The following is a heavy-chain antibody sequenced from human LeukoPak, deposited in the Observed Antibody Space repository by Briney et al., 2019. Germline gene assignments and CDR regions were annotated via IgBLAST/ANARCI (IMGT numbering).Heavy chain of an antibody. Sequence: GRSLRLSCAASGFTFSSYGMLWVRQAPGKGLDWVALISSDGNNKFYADSVKGRFTISRDNSKNTLYLQMNSLRAEDTAVYYCAKPSGGYYLFDAFDIWGQGTMVTVSS. CDR1: GFTFSSYG. CDR2: ISSDGNNK. V-gene: IGHV3-30*18. D-gene: IGHD1-26*01. J-gene: IGHJ3*02. CDR3: AKPSGGYYLFDAFDI.